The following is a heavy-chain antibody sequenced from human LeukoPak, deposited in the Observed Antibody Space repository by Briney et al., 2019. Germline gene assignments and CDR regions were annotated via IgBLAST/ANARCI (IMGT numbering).Heavy chain of an antibody. CDR1: GYTFTSYG. V-gene: IGHV1-18*01. CDR2: ISAYNGNT. CDR3: ARDSGYSYGGHCFDY. D-gene: IGHD5-18*01. Sequence: ASVKVSCKASGYTFTSYGIRWVRQAPGQGLEWMGWISAYNGNTNYAQKLQGRVAMTTDTSTSTAYMELRSLRSDDTAVYYCARDSGYSYGGHCFDYWGQGTLVTVSS. J-gene: IGHJ4*02.